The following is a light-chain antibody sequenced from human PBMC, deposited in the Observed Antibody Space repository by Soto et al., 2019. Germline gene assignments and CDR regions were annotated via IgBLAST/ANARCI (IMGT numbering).Light chain of an antibody. CDR2: DAS. Sequence: IELKQSPSTLSLSVGDRVTITCRASQTISSWLAWSKQKPGKAPKLLSYDASSLESGVPSRFSGSGSGTDFTLTISSLKPDDFETYYCQQADRFPQTFGQGTKVDIK. J-gene: IGKJ1*01. CDR1: QTISSW. V-gene: IGKV1-5*01. CDR3: QQADRFPQT.